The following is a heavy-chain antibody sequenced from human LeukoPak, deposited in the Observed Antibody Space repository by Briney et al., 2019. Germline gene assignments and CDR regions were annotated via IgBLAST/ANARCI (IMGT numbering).Heavy chain of an antibody. Sequence: GGSLRLSCAASGFTFSSYAMSWVRQAPGKGLEWVANIKQDGSEKYYVDSVKGRFTISRDNAKNSLYLQMNSLRAEDTAVYYCARDGGSGWPSFDYWGQGTLVTVSS. CDR1: GFTFSSYA. J-gene: IGHJ4*02. V-gene: IGHV3-7*01. CDR3: ARDGGSGWPSFDY. D-gene: IGHD6-19*01. CDR2: IKQDGSEK.